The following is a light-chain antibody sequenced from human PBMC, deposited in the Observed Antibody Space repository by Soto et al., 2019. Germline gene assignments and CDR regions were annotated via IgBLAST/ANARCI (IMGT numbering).Light chain of an antibody. CDR2: GAS. Sequence: DIQMTQSPATLSGSLGDRVTITCGASQTISSWLAWYQQKTGKAPKLLIFGASTLQNGVPARFSGGGFGTEFNLTITSLQTEDFATYYCHQVYTYPRTFGQGTKVDIK. CDR3: HQVYTYPRT. CDR1: QTISSW. J-gene: IGKJ1*01. V-gene: IGKV1-5*01.